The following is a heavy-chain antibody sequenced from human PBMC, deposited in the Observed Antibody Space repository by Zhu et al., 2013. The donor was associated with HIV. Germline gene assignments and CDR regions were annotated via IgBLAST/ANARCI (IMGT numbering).Heavy chain of an antibody. CDR1: GYTFTGYY. J-gene: IGHJ6*02. V-gene: IGHV1-2*04. CDR2: INPNSGGT. D-gene: IGHD6-13*01. Sequence: QVQLVQSGAEVKKPGASVKVSCKASGYTFTGYYMHWVRQAPGQGLEWMGWINPNSGGTNYAQKFQGWVTMTRDTSISTAYMELSRLRSDDTAVYYCARDRARAYSSSWETYYYYYGMDVWGQGTTVTV. CDR3: ARDRARAYSSSWETYYYYYGMDV.